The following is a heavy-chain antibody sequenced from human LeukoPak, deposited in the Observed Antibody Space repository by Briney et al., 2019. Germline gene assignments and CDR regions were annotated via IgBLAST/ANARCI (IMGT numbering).Heavy chain of an antibody. CDR1: GFTFSNYA. Sequence: GGSLRLSCAASGFTFSNYAMSWVRQAPGKGLEWVSAITGSGGNTYYADSVKGRFTISRGNSKNTVFLQMNSLRAEDTAVYYCAKWGDYDVLTGYYVSDYWGQGTLVTVSS. CDR3: AKWGDYDVLTGYYVSDY. D-gene: IGHD3-9*01. J-gene: IGHJ4*02. CDR2: ITGSGGNT. V-gene: IGHV3-23*01.